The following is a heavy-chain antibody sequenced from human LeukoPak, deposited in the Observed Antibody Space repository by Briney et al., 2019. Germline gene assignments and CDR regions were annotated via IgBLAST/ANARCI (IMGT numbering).Heavy chain of an antibody. D-gene: IGHD2-2*01. V-gene: IGHV3-23*01. CDR3: AKDIRSVVPAAIDY. J-gene: IGHJ4*02. Sequence: QPGGSLRLSCAASGFTFNSYAMSWVRQAPRKVLGWVGGISGSGGSTYYADSVTGRFTISRDNSKNTVCVQMNSLRAEDTDVYYCAKDIRSVVPAAIDYWSQGTLVTV. CDR2: ISGSGGST. CDR1: GFTFNSYA.